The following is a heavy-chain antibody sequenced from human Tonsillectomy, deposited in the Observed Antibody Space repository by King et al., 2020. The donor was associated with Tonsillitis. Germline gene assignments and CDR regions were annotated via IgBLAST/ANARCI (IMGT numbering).Heavy chain of an antibody. V-gene: IGHV3-21*01. J-gene: IGHJ3*02. CDR2: ISSSSSYI. Sequence: VQLVESGGGLVKPGGSLRLSCAASGFTFSSYSMNWVRQAPGKGLEWVSSISSSSSYIYYADSVKGRFTITRDNAKNSLYLQMNSLRAEDTAVYYCASDNGYSSSWYVPDIWGQGTMVTVSS. CDR3: ASDNGYSSSWYVPDI. CDR1: GFTFSSYS. D-gene: IGHD6-13*01.